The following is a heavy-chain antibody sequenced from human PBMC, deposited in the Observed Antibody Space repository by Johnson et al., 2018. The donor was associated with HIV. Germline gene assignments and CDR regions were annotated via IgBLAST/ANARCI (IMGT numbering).Heavy chain of an antibody. J-gene: IGHJ5*02. CDR3: ASLP. V-gene: IGHV3-13*01. Sequence: VQLVESGGGLVQPGGSLRLSCAASGFTLSSYDMHWVRQVTGKGLEWVSGIDTAGDTYYPGSVKGRSTISRDTSKNTLYLRMNSLRTEDTAVYYCASLPWG. CDR1: GFTLSSYD. CDR2: IDTAGDT.